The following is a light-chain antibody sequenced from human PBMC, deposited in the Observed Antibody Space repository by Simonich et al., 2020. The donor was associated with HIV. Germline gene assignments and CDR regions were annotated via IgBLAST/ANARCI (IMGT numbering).Light chain of an antibody. V-gene: IGKV1-12*01. CDR2: AAS. Sequence: DIQMTQSQSSVSASVGDRVTITCRAIQDITTWLAWYQQKPGKAPKLQIYAASSLQSGVPSRFSGSGSGTDFTLTINRLQSEDFATYFCQQANSFPWTFGQGTKVEIK. CDR3: QQANSFPWT. J-gene: IGKJ1*01. CDR1: QDITTW.